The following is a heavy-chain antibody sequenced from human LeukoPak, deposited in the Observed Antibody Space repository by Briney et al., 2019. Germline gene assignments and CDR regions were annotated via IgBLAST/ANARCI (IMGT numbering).Heavy chain of an antibody. CDR1: GGSYSSSNFN. CDR3: ARGGRIVVVPAAPFDY. Sequence: KAFETLALNPNVPGGSYSSSNFNRGGIHPPPKKSMPRNGCIYYSGSTYYNPSLKSRVTISVDTSKNQFSLKLSSVTAADTAVYYCARGGRIVVVPAAPFDYWGQGTLVTVSS. V-gene: IGHV4-39*01. J-gene: IGHJ4*02. CDR2: IYYSGST. D-gene: IGHD2-2*01.